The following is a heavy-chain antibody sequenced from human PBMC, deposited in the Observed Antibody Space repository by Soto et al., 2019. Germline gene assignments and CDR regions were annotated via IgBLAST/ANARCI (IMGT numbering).Heavy chain of an antibody. CDR3: AKNSESSAYSSFDY. D-gene: IGHD3-22*01. CDR2: ISGRGIST. V-gene: IGHV3-23*01. CDR1: GLTFSSYA. Sequence: EVQLLESGGGLVQPGGSLRLSCAASGLTFSSYAMSWVRQAPGEGLEWVSGISGRGISTYYADSVKGRFTISRDNSKNTLYLQMNSLRAEDTAVYYCAKNSESSAYSSFDYWGQGTPVTFSS. J-gene: IGHJ4*02.